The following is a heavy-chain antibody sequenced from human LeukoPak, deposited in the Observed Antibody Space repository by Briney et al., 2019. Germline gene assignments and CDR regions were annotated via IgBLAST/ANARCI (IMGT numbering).Heavy chain of an antibody. V-gene: IGHV3-48*01. J-gene: IGHJ6*02. CDR1: GFTFSSYS. Sequence: GGSLRLSCAASGFTFSSYSMNWVRQAPGKGLEWVSYISSSSSTIYYADSVKGRFTISRDNAKNSLYLQMNSLRAEDTAVYYCARDMVRGVLPYCYYYGMDVWGQGTTVTVSS. D-gene: IGHD3-10*01. CDR3: ARDMVRGVLPYCYYYGMDV. CDR2: ISSSSSTI.